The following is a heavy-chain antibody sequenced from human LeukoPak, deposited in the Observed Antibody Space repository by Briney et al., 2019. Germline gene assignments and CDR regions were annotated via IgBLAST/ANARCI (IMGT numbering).Heavy chain of an antibody. CDR2: ISGSGGST. CDR3: AKDRGLLSAPI. Sequence: GGSLRLSCAASGFTFSSYAMSWVRQAPGKGLEWVSAISGSGGSTYYADSVKGRFTISRDNSKNTLYLQMNSLRAEDTAVYYRAKDRGLLSAPIWGQGTMVTVSS. D-gene: IGHD5-12*01. J-gene: IGHJ3*02. V-gene: IGHV3-23*01. CDR1: GFTFSSYA.